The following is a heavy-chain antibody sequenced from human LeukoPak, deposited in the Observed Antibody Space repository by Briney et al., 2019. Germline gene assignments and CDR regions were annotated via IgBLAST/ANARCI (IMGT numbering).Heavy chain of an antibody. D-gene: IGHD3-22*01. CDR3: AKDQTGYYDSSGHPDAFDI. CDR2: FDPEDGET. Sequence: ASVKVSCKVSGYTLTELSMHWVRQAPGKGLEWMGGFDPEDGETIYAQKFQGRVTMTEDTSTDTAYMELSSLRSEDTAVYYCAKDQTGYYDSSGHPDAFDIWGQGTMVTVSS. J-gene: IGHJ3*02. V-gene: IGHV1-24*01. CDR1: GYTLTELS.